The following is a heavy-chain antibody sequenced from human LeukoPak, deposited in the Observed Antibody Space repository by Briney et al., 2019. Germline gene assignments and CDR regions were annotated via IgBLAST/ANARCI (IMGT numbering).Heavy chain of an antibody. CDR2: ISSNGGST. J-gene: IGHJ4*02. D-gene: IGHD2-2*01. V-gene: IGHV3-64D*06. CDR3: VKGTSYCSSTSCPRHYFDY. CDR1: VFTFISYA. Sequence: GGSLRLSCSASVFTFISYAMHWVRQAPGKGLEYGSAISSNGGSTYYADSVKGRFTISRDNSKNTLYLQMSSLRAEDTAVYYCVKGTSYCSSTSCPRHYFDYWGQGTLVTVSS.